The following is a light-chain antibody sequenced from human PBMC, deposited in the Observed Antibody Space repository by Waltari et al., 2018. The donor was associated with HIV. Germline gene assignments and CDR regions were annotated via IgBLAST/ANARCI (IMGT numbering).Light chain of an antibody. CDR2: GAS. J-gene: IGKJ1*01. Sequence: EIVLTQSPGTLSLSPGERATLSCRASQSVSSSSLAWYQQIPGQSPRLLISGASSRATGIPDRFSGSGSGTDFTRTISRLEPEDFAVYYCQHYGSSTWTFGQGTKVEVK. CDR3: QHYGSSTWT. CDR1: QSVSSSS. V-gene: IGKV3-20*01.